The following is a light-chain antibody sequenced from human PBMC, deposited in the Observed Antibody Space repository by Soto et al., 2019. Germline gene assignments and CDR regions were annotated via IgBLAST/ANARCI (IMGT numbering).Light chain of an antibody. CDR1: NIATKS. CDR3: QVWDSSSDHVL. CDR2: DDS. V-gene: IGLV3-21*02. J-gene: IGLJ2*01. Sequence: SYELTQPSSVSVTPGQTAKITCGGSNIATKSVHWYQQKPGQAPVLVVYDDSGRPSGIPERFSGSNSGYTATLTISRVEAGDEADYYCQVWDSSSDHVLFGGGTKLTVL.